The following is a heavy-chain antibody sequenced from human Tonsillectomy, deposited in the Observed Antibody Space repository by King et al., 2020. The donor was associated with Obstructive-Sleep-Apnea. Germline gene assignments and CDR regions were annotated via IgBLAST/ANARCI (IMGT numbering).Heavy chain of an antibody. CDR2: IYFSGST. CDR3: ARYSGSYSFDY. Sequence: VQLQESGPGLVKPLETLSLTCTVSCGSIISYYWSWIRQPPGKGLEWIGDIYFSGSTNYNPSLNSRVTITVDTSKNQFSLKLSSVTAADTAVYYCARYSGSYSFDYWGQGTLVTVYS. CDR1: CGSIISYY. D-gene: IGHD1-26*01. V-gene: IGHV4-59*01. J-gene: IGHJ4*02.